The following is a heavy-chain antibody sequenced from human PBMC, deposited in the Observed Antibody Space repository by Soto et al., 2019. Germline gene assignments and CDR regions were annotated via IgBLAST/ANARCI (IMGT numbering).Heavy chain of an antibody. CDR1: GGSISSGGYY. J-gene: IGHJ6*03. V-gene: IGHV4-31*03. Sequence: SETLSLTCTVSGGSISSGGYYWSWIRQHPGKGLEWIGYIYYSGSTYYNPSLKSRVTISVDTSKNQFSLKLSSVTAADTAVYYCARDSGVSALSSYYYYYYMDVWGKGTTVTVSS. CDR2: IYYSGST. D-gene: IGHD6-25*01. CDR3: ARDSGVSALSSYYYYYYMDV.